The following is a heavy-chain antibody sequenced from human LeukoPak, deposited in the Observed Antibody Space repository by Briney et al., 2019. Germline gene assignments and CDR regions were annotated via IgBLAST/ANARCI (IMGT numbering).Heavy chain of an antibody. CDR2: VYYSRGT. Sequence: SETLSLTCTVSGGSISTYYWSWTRQPPGKGLEWIGYVYYSRGTNYNPSLQSRVTISVDTSKIQFSLKLSSVTAADTAVYYCARDNGDSYYYDYWGQGTLVTVSS. CDR3: ARDNGDSYYYDY. D-gene: IGHD3-22*01. CDR1: GGSISTYY. V-gene: IGHV4-59*01. J-gene: IGHJ4*02.